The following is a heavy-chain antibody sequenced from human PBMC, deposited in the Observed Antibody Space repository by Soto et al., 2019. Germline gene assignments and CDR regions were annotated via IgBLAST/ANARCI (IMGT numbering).Heavy chain of an antibody. CDR1: GYTFTGYY. CDR2: INPNSGGT. V-gene: IGHV1-2*02. D-gene: IGHD6-19*01. J-gene: IGHJ6*02. Sequence: ASVKVSCKASGYTFTGYYMHWVRQAPGQGLEWMGWINPNSGGTNYAQKFQGRVTMTRDTSISTAYMELSRLRSDDTAVYYCARDLYGSVAGTGFYYYYYGMDVWGQGTTVTV. CDR3: ARDLYGSVAGTGFYYYYYGMDV.